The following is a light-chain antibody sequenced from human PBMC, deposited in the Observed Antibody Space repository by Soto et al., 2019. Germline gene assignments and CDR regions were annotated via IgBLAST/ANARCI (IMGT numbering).Light chain of an antibody. J-gene: IGKJ4*01. CDR2: AAS. V-gene: IGKV1-9*01. Sequence: LTQSPSSLSASIGDIVTITCRASQGIATYLAWYQQKPGQAPNLLIYAASTLQSGVPSRFSGGGSGTDFTLTISSLQPEDFASYYCQQLNSYPLTFGGGTKVEI. CDR1: QGIATY. CDR3: QQLNSYPLT.